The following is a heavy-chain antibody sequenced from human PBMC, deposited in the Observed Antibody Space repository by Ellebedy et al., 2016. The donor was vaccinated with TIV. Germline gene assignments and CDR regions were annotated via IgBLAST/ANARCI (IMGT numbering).Heavy chain of an antibody. J-gene: IGHJ4*02. V-gene: IGHV3-7*01. CDR3: ARDQGWGGAGTTRFDY. CDR2: IKQDGSEV. D-gene: IGHD6-19*01. CDR1: AFPFSSYW. Sequence: GESLKISCAASAFPFSSYWMTWVRQAPGKGLEWVASIKQDGSEVRYVDSVKGRFTISRDNAKSTLYLQMSSLSAEDTALFYCARDQGWGGAGTTRFDYWGQGTLVTASS.